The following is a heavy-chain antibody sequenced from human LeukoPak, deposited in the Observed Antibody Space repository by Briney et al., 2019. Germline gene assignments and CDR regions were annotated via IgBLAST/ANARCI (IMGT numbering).Heavy chain of an antibody. J-gene: IGHJ5*02. CDR3: ARDQVPSIAARPWNNWFDP. Sequence: ASVKLSCKASGYTFTSYYMHWVRQAPGQGLEWMGIINPSGGSTTYAQKFQGRVTMTRDTSTSTVYMELSSLRSEDTAVYYCARDQVPSIAARPWNNWFDPWGQGTLVTVSS. CDR2: INPSGGST. V-gene: IGHV1-46*01. CDR1: GYTFTSYY. D-gene: IGHD6-6*01.